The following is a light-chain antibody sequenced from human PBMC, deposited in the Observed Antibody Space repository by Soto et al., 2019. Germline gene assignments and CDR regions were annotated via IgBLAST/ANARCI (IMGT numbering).Light chain of an antibody. Sequence: DIQMTQSPSSLSASVGDRVSITCRAGQSINTFLTWYQQKPGKAPTLLIYGASSLQSGVPSRFSGSGSGTDFTLTISSLQPEEFATYYCQQSYSSPQTFGKGTKVEIK. V-gene: IGKV1-39*01. CDR1: QSINTF. CDR2: GAS. CDR3: QQSYSSPQT. J-gene: IGKJ1*01.